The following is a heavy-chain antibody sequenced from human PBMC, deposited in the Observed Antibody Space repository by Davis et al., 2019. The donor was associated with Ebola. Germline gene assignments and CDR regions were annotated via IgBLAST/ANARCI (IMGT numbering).Heavy chain of an antibody. Sequence: PGGSLRLSCAASGFTFSSYAMHWVRQASGKGLEWVGRIRSKANSYATAYAASVKGRFTISRDDSKNTAYLQMNSLKTEDTAVYYCARGGGLMDYDILTGYYLDYWGQGTLVTVSS. CDR1: GFTFSSYA. V-gene: IGHV3-73*01. CDR3: ARGGGLMDYDILTGYYLDY. D-gene: IGHD3-9*01. CDR2: IRSKANSYAT. J-gene: IGHJ4*02.